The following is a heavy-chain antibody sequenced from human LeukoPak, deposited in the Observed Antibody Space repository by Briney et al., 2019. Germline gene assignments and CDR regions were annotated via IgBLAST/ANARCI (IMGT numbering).Heavy chain of an antibody. CDR3: ARDSTDWVAQHVDP. CDR2: IDYRGIT. Sequence: SETLSLTCTVSGGSMRSYYWSWIRQPPGKGLEWIGYIDYRGITTYNPSLKSRVTISIDTSKSQFSLKLTSVTAADTAVYYCARDSTDWVAQHVDPWGHGTPVTVSS. J-gene: IGHJ5*02. D-gene: IGHD3-9*01. V-gene: IGHV4-59*01. CDR1: GGSMRSYY.